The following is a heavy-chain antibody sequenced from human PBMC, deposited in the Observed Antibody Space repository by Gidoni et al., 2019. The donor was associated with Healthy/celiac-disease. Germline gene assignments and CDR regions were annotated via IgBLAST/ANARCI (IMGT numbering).Heavy chain of an antibody. V-gene: IGHV4-59*01. CDR2: IYYSGST. D-gene: IGHD2-21*02. CDR3: ARLHGGNSDY. Sequence: QVQLQESGPGLVKPSETLSLTCTVSGGSISSYYWSWIRQPPGKGLEWIGYIYYSGSTNYNPSLKSRVTISVDTSKNQFSLKLSSVTAADTAVYYCARLHGGNSDYWGQGTLVTVSS. J-gene: IGHJ4*02. CDR1: GGSISSYY.